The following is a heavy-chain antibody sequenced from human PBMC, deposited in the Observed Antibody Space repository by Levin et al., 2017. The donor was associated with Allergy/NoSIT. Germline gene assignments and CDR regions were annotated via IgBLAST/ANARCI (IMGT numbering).Heavy chain of an antibody. CDR1: GGSFSGYY. D-gene: IGHD4-11*01. CDR3: ARGPMTTHRY. Sequence: PSETLSLTCAVYGGSFSGYYWSWIRQPPGKGLEWIGEINHSGSTNYNPSLKSRVTISVDTSKNQFSLKLSSVTAADTAVYYCARGPMTTHRYWGQGTLVTVSS. V-gene: IGHV4-34*01. CDR2: INHSGST. J-gene: IGHJ4*02.